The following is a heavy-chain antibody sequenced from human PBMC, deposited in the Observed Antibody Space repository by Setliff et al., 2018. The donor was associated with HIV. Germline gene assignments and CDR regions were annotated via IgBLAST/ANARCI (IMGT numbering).Heavy chain of an antibody. D-gene: IGHD2-15*01. CDR2: IWYDGTNK. V-gene: IGHV3-33*01. CDR1: GFTFNNYG. J-gene: IGHJ5*02. CDR3: ARDRTCSGGSCYGT. Sequence: GGSLRLSCAASGFTFNNYGMHWVRQAPGKGLEWVAVIWYDGTNKYYADSVKGRFTISRDNSKNMLFLQMNSLRAEDTAVYYCARDRTCSGGSCYGTWGQGTMVTVSS.